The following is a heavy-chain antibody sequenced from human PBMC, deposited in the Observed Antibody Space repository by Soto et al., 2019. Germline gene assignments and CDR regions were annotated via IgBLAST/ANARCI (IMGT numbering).Heavy chain of an antibody. V-gene: IGHV4-39*01. D-gene: IGHD2-2*01. Sequence: SETLSLTCTVSGGSISSSTYYWGWIRQPPGKGLEWIGSIYYSGSTYYAPSLKSRVTISADTSKTQFSLKLSSVTAADTAVYYCARHGRTSTAPSAMSFDIWGQGTMVTVSS. CDR3: ARHGRTSTAPSAMSFDI. CDR2: IYYSGST. J-gene: IGHJ3*02. CDR1: GGSISSSTYY.